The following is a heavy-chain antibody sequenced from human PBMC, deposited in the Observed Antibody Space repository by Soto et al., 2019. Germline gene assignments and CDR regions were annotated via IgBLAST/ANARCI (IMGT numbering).Heavy chain of an antibody. Sequence: QVQLVQSGAEVKKTGDSVEVSCKASGYTFISYGISWVRQAPGQGLEWMGWISPYNGKTNYAQTFQGRATMTTDRSTSTAYIELRSLRSDDTAVYYCARAGCSTSWLGLLGTGAHGVEIDFWGQGTLVTVSS. D-gene: IGHD6-13*01. V-gene: IGHV1-18*01. CDR1: GYTFISYG. J-gene: IGHJ4*02. CDR3: ARAGCSTSWLGLLGTGAHGVEIDF. CDR2: ISPYNGKT.